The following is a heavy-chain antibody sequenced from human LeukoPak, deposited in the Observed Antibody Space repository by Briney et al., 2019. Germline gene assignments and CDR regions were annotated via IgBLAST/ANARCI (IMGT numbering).Heavy chain of an antibody. CDR2: IYSGGST. J-gene: IGHJ4*02. Sequence: GGSLRLSCAASGFTVSSNYMRWGRQAPGKGVEGGSGIYSGGSTYYEDSVKGRFAISIDNSNNTLYLQMTSLRAEDTAVYYCASYRSTQLYWGQGTLVTVSS. D-gene: IGHD2-2*01. CDR3: ASYRSTQLY. V-gene: IGHV3-66*02. CDR1: GFTVSSNY.